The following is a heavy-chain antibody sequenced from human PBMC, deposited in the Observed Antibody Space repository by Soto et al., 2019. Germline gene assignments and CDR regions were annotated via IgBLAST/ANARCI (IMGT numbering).Heavy chain of an antibody. CDR3: AKDLIPFGELSSWFDP. CDR2: ISWNSGSI. J-gene: IGHJ5*02. V-gene: IGHV3-9*01. Sequence: EVQLVESGGGLVQPGRSLRLSCAASGFTFDDYAMHWVRQAPGKGLEWVSGISWNSGSIGYADSVKGRFTISRDNAKNSLYLQMNSLRAEDTALYYCAKDLIPFGELSSWFDPWGQGTLVTVSS. D-gene: IGHD3-10*01. CDR1: GFTFDDYA.